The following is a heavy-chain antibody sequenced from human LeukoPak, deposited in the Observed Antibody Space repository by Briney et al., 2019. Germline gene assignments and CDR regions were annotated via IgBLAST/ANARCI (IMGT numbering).Heavy chain of an antibody. D-gene: IGHD6-13*01. CDR2: ISGSGGST. J-gene: IGHJ6*02. CDR3: AKDHQQQLEYYGMDV. V-gene: IGHV3-23*01. Sequence: GGSLRLSCAASGFTFSSYAMSWVRQAPGKGLEWVSAISGSGGSTYYADSVKGRFTISRDNSKNTLYLQMNSLRAEDTAVYYCAKDHQQQLEYYGMDVWGQGTTVTVSS. CDR1: GFTFSSYA.